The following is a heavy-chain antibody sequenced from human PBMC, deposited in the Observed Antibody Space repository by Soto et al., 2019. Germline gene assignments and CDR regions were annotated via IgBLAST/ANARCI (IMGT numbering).Heavy chain of an antibody. CDR1: GFTFNNYA. Sequence: EVQLLESGGGLVQPGGSLRLSCAASGFTFNNYAISWVRQAPGKGLEWVSTITGSGDSAYYADSVKGRFIISRDNSKNTLYMQMHSLGAEASALYYCAKGRGTNYYYHMDVWGGGTTVTVSS. CDR3: AKGRGTNYYYHMDV. J-gene: IGHJ6*03. CDR2: ITGSGDSA. D-gene: IGHD1-26*01. V-gene: IGHV3-23*01.